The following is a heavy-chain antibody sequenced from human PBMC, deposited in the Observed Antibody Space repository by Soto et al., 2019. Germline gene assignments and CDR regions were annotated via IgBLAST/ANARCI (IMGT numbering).Heavy chain of an antibody. J-gene: IGHJ6*02. CDR1: GFTFSKAW. CDR3: TTSQPGGSNGSYYYYYGMDV. Sequence: GGSLRLSCAASGFTFSKAWMSWVRQAPGKGLEWVGRIKSKSDGGTTDFAAPVKGRFTISRDDSKSTLDLQMNSLKSDDTAVYYCTTSQPGGSNGSYYYYYGMDVWGQGTTVTVSS. CDR2: IKSKSDGGTT. D-gene: IGHD6-19*01. V-gene: IGHV3-15*01.